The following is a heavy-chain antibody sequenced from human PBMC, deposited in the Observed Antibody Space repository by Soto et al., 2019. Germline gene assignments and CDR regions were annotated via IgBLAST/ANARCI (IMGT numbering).Heavy chain of an antibody. CDR3: ASTRGY. CDR1: GFTFSGGYW. CDR2: IKEDGRET. D-gene: IGHD3-3*01. J-gene: IGHJ4*02. V-gene: IGHV3-7*03. Sequence: EVLVVESGGGLVQPGGSLRLSCAVSGFTFSGGYWMKVVRQAPGKGLEWVDTIKEDGRETYYVDSVKGRFTISRDSAKNSLYLQMNSLRVEYTAVYYCASTRGYWGQGTLVTVSS.